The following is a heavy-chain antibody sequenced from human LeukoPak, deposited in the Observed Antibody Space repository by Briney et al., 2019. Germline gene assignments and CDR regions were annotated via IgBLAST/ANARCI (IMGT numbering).Heavy chain of an antibody. Sequence: SETLSLTCNVSGGSISSDNYYWSWIRQPAGKGLEWIGRVYASGTTNYNPSLKSRVSLSVDTSKNQFSLKLSSVTAADTAVYYCARELERWPSPFDYWGQGTLVTVSS. J-gene: IGHJ4*02. D-gene: IGHD1-1*01. CDR3: ARELERWPSPFDY. CDR1: GGSISSDNYY. CDR2: VYASGTT. V-gene: IGHV4-61*02.